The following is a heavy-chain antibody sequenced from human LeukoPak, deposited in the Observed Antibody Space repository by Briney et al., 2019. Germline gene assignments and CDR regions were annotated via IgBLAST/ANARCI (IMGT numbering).Heavy chain of an antibody. CDR2: IYYSGST. J-gene: IGHJ4*02. CDR1: GGSISSSSYY. CDR3: ARRNVGYSSGWSFDY. V-gene: IGHV4-39*07. D-gene: IGHD6-19*01. Sequence: SETLSLTCTVSGGSISSSSYYWGWIRQPPGKGLEWIGSIYYSGSTYYNPSLKSRVTISVDTSKNQFSLKVSSVTAADTAVYYCARRNVGYSSGWSFDYWGQGTLVTVSS.